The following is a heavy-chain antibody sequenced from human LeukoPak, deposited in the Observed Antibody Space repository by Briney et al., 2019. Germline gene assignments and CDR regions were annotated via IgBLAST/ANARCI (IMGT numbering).Heavy chain of an antibody. Sequence: PSETLSLTCTVSGGSISSSSYYWGWIRQPPGKGLEWIGSIYYSGSTYYNPSLKSRVTISVDTSKNQFSLKLSSVTAAGTAVYYCARRRFVTVAGMIDYWGQGTLVTVSS. D-gene: IGHD6-19*01. J-gene: IGHJ4*02. V-gene: IGHV4-39*01. CDR2: IYYSGST. CDR3: ARRRFVTVAGMIDY. CDR1: GGSISSSSYY.